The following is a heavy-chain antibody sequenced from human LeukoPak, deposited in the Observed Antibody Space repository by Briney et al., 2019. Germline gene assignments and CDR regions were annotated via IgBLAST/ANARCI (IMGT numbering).Heavy chain of an antibody. Sequence: GGSVRLSCAASGFTFSSYAMSWVRQAPGKGLEWVSAISGSGGSTYYADSVKGRFTISRDNSKNTLYLQMNSLRAEDTAVYYCARSLRATIFSALNDYFDYWGQGTLVTVSS. J-gene: IGHJ4*02. CDR1: GFTFSSYA. CDR2: ISGSGGST. CDR3: ARSLRATIFSALNDYFDY. V-gene: IGHV3-23*01. D-gene: IGHD5-24*01.